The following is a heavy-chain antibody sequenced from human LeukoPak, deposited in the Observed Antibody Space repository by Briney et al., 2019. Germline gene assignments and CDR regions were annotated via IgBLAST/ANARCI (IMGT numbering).Heavy chain of an antibody. CDR3: ARDKAGYFDY. V-gene: IGHV3-30*03. CDR2: ISYDGSNK. J-gene: IGHJ4*02. CDR1: GFTFSSYG. Sequence: SGGSLRLSCAASGFTFSSYGMHWVRQAPGKGLEWVAVISYDGSNKYYADSVKGRFTISRDNSKNTLYLQMNSLRAEDTAVYYCARDKAGYFDYWGQGTLVTVSS.